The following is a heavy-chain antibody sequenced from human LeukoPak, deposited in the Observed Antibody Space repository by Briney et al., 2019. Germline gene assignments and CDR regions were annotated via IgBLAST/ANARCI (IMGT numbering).Heavy chain of an antibody. V-gene: IGHV6-1*01. CDR3: ARDRDSGYDYHFDY. CDR1: GDSVSSNSAA. J-gene: IGHJ4*02. CDR2: TYYRSKWYN. D-gene: IGHD5-12*01. Sequence: KASQTLSLTCAISGDSVSSNSAAWNWIRQSPSRGLEWLGRTYYRSKWYNDHAVSVKSRIPINPDTSKNQFSLQLNSVTPEDTAVYYCARDRDSGYDYHFDYWGQGTLVTVSS.